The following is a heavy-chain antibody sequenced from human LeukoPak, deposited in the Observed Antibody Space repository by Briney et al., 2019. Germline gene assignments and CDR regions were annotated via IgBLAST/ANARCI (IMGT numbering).Heavy chain of an antibody. CDR3: ARTGRTGGY. CDR2: IHYGGST. D-gene: IGHD1-1*01. Sequence: SETLSLNCTVSGGSVSGGNYYCSWIRQSPGKGLEWIGYIHYGGSTVYNPSLKSRVTMSIDTSKNQFSLNLSSVTAADTAVYYCARTGRTGGYWGQGTLVTVSS. CDR1: GGSVSGGNYY. J-gene: IGHJ4*02. V-gene: IGHV4-61*01.